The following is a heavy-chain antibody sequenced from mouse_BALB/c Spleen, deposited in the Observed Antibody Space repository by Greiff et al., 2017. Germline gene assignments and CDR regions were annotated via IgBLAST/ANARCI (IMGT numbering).Heavy chain of an antibody. CDR1: GFAFSSYD. CDR3: ARQGNYPWFAY. J-gene: IGHJ3*01. Sequence: EVKLVESGGGLVKPGGSLKLSCAASGFAFSSYDMSWVRQTPEKRLEWVAYISSGGGSTYYPDTVKGRFTISRDNAKNTLYLQMSSLKSEDTAMYYCARQGNYPWFAYWGQGTLVTVSA. CDR2: ISSGGGST. V-gene: IGHV5-12-1*01. D-gene: IGHD2-1*01.